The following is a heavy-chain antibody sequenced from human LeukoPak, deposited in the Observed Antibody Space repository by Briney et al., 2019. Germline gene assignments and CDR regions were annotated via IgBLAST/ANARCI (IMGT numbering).Heavy chain of an antibody. D-gene: IGHD1-26*01. V-gene: IGHV4-59*12. CDR3: ARDLREGDFDL. CDR2: IYYSGST. CDR1: GGSISSYY. Sequence: PSETLSLTCTVSGGSISSYYWSWIRQPPGKGLEWIGYIYYSGSTNYNPSLKSRVTISVDTSKNQFSLQLNSVTPEDTAVYYCARDLREGDFDLWGRGTLVTVSS. J-gene: IGHJ2*01.